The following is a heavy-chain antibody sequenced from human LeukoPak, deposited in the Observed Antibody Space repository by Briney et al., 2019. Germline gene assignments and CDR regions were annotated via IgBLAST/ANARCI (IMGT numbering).Heavy chain of an antibody. Sequence: SETLSLTCTVSGGSISSSSYYWGWIRQPPGKGLEWIGSIYYSGSTYYNPSLKSRVTISVDTSKNQFSLKLSSVTAADTAVYYCARGWFGEVRSGDYYYYMDVWGKGTTVTISS. CDR3: ARGWFGEVRSGDYYYYMDV. D-gene: IGHD3-10*01. V-gene: IGHV4-39*07. CDR1: GGSISSSSYY. CDR2: IYYSGST. J-gene: IGHJ6*03.